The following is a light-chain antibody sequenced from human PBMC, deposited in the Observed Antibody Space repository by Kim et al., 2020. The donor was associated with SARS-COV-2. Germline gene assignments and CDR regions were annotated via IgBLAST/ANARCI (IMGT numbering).Light chain of an antibody. CDR3: QKYNSAPPRLT. V-gene: IGKV1-27*01. CDR1: QGSSND. J-gene: IGKJ3*01. Sequence: VGARVTITCRARQGSSNDFSWYQQKPGKVPKPLIYAASTLPPGVPSRFSGSGSGTDFTLTISSLQPEDVATYYCQKYNSAPPRLTFGPGTKVDIK. CDR2: AAS.